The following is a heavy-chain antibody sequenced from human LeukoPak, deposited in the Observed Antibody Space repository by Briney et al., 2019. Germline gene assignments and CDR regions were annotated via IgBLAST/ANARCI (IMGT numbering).Heavy chain of an antibody. D-gene: IGHD3-10*01. V-gene: IGHV3-30*18. CDR2: ISYDGSNK. Sequence: GGSLRLSCAASGFTFSSYGMHWVRQAPGKGLEWVAVISYDGSNKYYADSVKGRFTISRDNSKNTLYLQMNSLRAEDTAVYYCAKDSAVYYYGSGSYYYFDYWGQGTLVTVSS. CDR1: GFTFSSYG. CDR3: AKDSAVYYYGSGSYYYFDY. J-gene: IGHJ4*02.